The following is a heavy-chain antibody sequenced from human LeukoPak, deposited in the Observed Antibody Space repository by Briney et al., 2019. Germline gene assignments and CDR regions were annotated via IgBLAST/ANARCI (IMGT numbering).Heavy chain of an antibody. J-gene: IGHJ4*02. Sequence: GASVKVSCKASGYTFTSYGISWVRQAPGQGLEWMGWISTYNDNTNYAQKPQGRVTMTTDTSTTTVYMELRSLRSDDTAVYYCARGRSLTTSPDYWGQGTLVTVSS. D-gene: IGHD6-6*01. V-gene: IGHV1-18*01. CDR2: ISTYNDNT. CDR3: ARGRSLTTSPDY. CDR1: GYTFTSYG.